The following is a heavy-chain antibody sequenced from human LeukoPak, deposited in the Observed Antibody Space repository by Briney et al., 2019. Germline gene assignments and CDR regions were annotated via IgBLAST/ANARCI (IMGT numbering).Heavy chain of an antibody. V-gene: IGHV3-23*01. J-gene: IGHJ6*02. CDR1: GLIFSKYG. CDR2: IRVSGGST. Sequence: GGSLRLSCAASGLIFSKYGTSWVRQAPGRGLEWVSVIRVSGGSTFFADSVKGRFTISRDNSKNTLFLQMNSLRAEDTAVYYCAKGDFYGDYPYGMDVWGQGTTVTVSS. D-gene: IGHD3-3*01. CDR3: AKGDFYGDYPYGMDV.